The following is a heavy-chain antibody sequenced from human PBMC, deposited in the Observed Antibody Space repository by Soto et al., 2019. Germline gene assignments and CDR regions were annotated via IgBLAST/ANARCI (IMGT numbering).Heavy chain of an antibody. Sequence: EVQLLESGGDLVQPGGSLRLSCAASGFTFTNYGMSWVRQAPGKGLEWVSGMTASTGSPYYADSVKGRFTISRDSSKNTLYLLMSSLRAVDTAPYYCAKGKGRSNYFYSAMDVWGPGTTITVSS. J-gene: IGHJ6*02. CDR1: GFTFTNYG. CDR2: MTASTGSP. V-gene: IGHV3-23*01. CDR3: AKGKGRSNYFYSAMDV. D-gene: IGHD3-10*01.